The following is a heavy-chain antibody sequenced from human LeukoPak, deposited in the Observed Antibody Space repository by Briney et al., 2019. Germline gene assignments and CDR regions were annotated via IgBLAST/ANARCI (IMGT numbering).Heavy chain of an antibody. Sequence: QPGRSLRLSCAASGFTFSSYAMHWVRQASGKGLEWVAVISYDGNNEYYADSVKGRFTISRDNSKNTLYLQMNSLRTEDTAVYYCARPFHKFFDYWGQGTLVTVSS. CDR3: ARPFHKFFDY. V-gene: IGHV3-30-3*01. D-gene: IGHD3-3*02. CDR2: ISYDGNNE. CDR1: GFTFSSYA. J-gene: IGHJ4*02.